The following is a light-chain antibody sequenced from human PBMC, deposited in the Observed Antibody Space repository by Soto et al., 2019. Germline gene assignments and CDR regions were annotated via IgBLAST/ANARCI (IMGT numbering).Light chain of an antibody. CDR2: SAS. J-gene: IGKJ1*01. CDR3: QQYYDRPPWT. Sequence: EIVMTQSPATLSVSPGERATLSCRASQSVNSNLAWYQQKPGQAPRLLIFSASTRATGIPARFSGSGSGTEFTLTISSLQSEDVAVYYCQQYYDRPPWTFGQGTKVEV. V-gene: IGKV3-15*01. CDR1: QSVNSN.